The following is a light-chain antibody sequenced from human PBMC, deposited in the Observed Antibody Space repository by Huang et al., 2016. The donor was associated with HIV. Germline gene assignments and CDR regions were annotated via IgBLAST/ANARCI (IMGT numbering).Light chain of an antibody. CDR2: KAS. Sequence: DVQMTQSPSTLSASVGDRVTITCRASQNINTWLAWDQQKPGKAPKLLIYKASYLESGFPSGFSGGGSGTDFTLTIDSLQPDDFATYYCQQYNTYSQLTFGGGTKVDI. CDR1: QNINTW. V-gene: IGKV1-5*03. CDR3: QQYNTYSQLT. J-gene: IGKJ4*01.